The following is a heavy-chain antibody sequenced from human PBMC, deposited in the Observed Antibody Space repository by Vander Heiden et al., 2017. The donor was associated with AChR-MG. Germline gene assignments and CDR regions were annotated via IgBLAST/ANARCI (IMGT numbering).Heavy chain of an antibody. J-gene: IGHJ4*02. CDR3: ATHVLSVPQLRRLSHFDY. CDR1: GGSINSESHY. Sequence: QVQLQESGPGLVKPSQTPSLTCTVSGGSINSESHYWGWIRQPPGKGLEWIGSVSSSGNTYYNPSLTSRVAISVDASKSRFSLRLTSVTAADTAVYYCATHVLSVPQLRRLSHFDYWGQGTQVTVSS. CDR2: VSSSGNT. D-gene: IGHD1-1*01. V-gene: IGHV4-39*01.